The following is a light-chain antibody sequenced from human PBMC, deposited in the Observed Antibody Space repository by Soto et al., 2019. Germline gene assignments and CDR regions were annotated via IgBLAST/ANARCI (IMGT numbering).Light chain of an antibody. CDR2: AAS. J-gene: IGKJ3*01. CDR1: QGIRNY. V-gene: IGKV1-27*01. CDR3: QKYSSVPV. Sequence: DIQMTQSPTSLSASVGDRVTITCRASQGIRNYVAWYQQIPGKAPKLLIYAASTLQSGVPSRFSGNGSGTDFTLTINGLHPEDVATYSCQKYSSVPVFGPGTKVEIK.